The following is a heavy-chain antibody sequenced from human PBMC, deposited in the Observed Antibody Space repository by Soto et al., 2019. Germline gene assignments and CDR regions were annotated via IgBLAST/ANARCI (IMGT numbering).Heavy chain of an antibody. CDR3: ARAYSSPADYYYYYGMDV. CDR2: IIPIFGTA. Sequence: QVQLVQSWAEVKKPGSSVKVSCKASGGTFSSYAISWVRQAPGQGLEWMGGIIPIFGTANYAQKFQGRVTITADKSTRTAYMELSSLRSEDTAVYYCARAYSSPADYYYYYGMDVWGQGTTVTVSS. D-gene: IGHD6-13*01. J-gene: IGHJ6*02. CDR1: GGTFSSYA. V-gene: IGHV1-69*06.